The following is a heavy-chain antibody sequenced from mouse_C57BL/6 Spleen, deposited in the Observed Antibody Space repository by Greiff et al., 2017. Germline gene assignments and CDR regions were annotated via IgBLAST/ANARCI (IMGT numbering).Heavy chain of an antibody. Sequence: EVKVVESGGGLVKPGGSLKLSCAASGFTFSSYAMSWVRQTPEKRLEWVATISDGGSYTYYPDNVKGRFTISRDNAKNNLYLQMSHLKSEDTAMYYCARLGLGRAYFDYWGQGTTLTVSS. CDR2: ISDGGSYT. CDR1: GFTFSSYA. V-gene: IGHV5-4*03. D-gene: IGHD4-1*01. CDR3: ARLGLGRAYFDY. J-gene: IGHJ2*01.